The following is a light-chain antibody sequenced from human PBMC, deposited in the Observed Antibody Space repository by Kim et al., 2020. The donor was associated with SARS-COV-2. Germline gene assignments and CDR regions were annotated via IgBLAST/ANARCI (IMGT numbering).Light chain of an antibody. J-gene: IGLJ2*01. V-gene: IGLV10-54*04. Sequence: QSTTGACIGSSSNVGDQAAAWLRQEQGHTPKLLFYGDARRAPGTSERFSASRSGNTASLTVIGLQPEDEADYYCTSWDTSLTAWLFGGGTQLTVL. CDR2: GDA. CDR3: TSWDTSLTAWL. CDR1: SSNVGDQA.